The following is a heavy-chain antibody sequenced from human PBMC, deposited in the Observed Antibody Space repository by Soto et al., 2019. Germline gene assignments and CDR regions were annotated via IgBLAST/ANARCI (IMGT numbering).Heavy chain of an antibody. CDR3: AKVRPLPGNWNVKGCCDY. J-gene: IGHJ4*02. D-gene: IGHD1-1*01. Sequence: EVQLLESGGGLVQPGGSLRLSCAASGFTFSNYAMSWVRQTPGKGLEWVSSISGNGGITYYADSVKGRFTISRDNSKNTLYLQMSSLRAEDTAVYYCAKVRPLPGNWNVKGCCDYWGQGTLVTVSS. CDR2: ISGNGGIT. CDR1: GFTFSNYA. V-gene: IGHV3-23*01.